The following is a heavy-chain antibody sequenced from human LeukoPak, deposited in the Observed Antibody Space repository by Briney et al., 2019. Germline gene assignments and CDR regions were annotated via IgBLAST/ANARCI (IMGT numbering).Heavy chain of an antibody. CDR2: ISDSGST. Sequence: SETLSLTCTVSGDSISSYYWNWIRQPPGKGLEWIGYISDSGSTNYNPSLESRVTISVDTSKNQFSLKLSSVTAADTAVYYCARLGVSLYYGSGSYYKKAPFFDYWGQGTLVTVSS. D-gene: IGHD3-10*01. CDR1: GDSISSYY. J-gene: IGHJ4*02. V-gene: IGHV4-59*12. CDR3: ARLGVSLYYGSGSYYKKAPFFDY.